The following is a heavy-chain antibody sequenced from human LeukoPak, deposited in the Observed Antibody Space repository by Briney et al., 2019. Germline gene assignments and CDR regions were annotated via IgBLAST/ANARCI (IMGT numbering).Heavy chain of an antibody. CDR3: AISAAGPLDFDY. D-gene: IGHD6-13*01. CDR2: ISAYNGNT. V-gene: IGHV1-18*01. Sequence: ASVKVSCKASGGTFSSYGISWVRQAPGQGLEWMGWISAYNGNTNYAQKLQGRVTMTTDTSTSTAYMELRSLRSDDTAVYYCAISAAGPLDFDYWGQGTLVTVSS. CDR1: GGTFSSYG. J-gene: IGHJ4*02.